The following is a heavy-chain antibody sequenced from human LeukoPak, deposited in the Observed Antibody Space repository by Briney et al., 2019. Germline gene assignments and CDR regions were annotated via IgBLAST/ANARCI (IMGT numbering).Heavy chain of an antibody. CDR2: INHSGST. Sequence: SETLSLTCAVYGGSFSGYYWSWIRQPPGKGLEWIGEINHSGSTNYNPSLKSRVTISVDTSKNQFSLKLSSVTAADTAVYYCASLVVTAPTDYWGQGTLVTVSS. D-gene: IGHD2-21*02. V-gene: IGHV4-34*01. CDR3: ASLVVTAPTDY. J-gene: IGHJ4*02. CDR1: GGSFSGYY.